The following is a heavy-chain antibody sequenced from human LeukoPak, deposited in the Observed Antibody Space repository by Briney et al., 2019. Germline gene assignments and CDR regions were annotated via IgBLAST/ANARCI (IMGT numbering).Heavy chain of an antibody. V-gene: IGHV3-30*19. CDR1: GFTFSSYG. CDR2: ISYDGSNK. CDR3: ARPGTYGYAFDI. J-gene: IGHJ3*02. D-gene: IGHD5-18*01. Sequence: GGSLRLSCAASGFTFSSYGMHWVRQAPGKGLEWVAVISYDGSNKYYADSVKGRFTISRDNSKNTLYLQMNSLRAEDTAVYYCARPGTYGYAFDIWGQGTMVTVSS.